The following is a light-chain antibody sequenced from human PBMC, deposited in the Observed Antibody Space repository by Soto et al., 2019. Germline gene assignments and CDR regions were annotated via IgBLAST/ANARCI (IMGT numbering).Light chain of an antibody. Sequence: QSALTQPASVSGSPGQSITISCTGTSSDVGKYNYVSWYQQHPAKAPKLMIFEVSTRPSGVSNRFSGSKSGNTASLTISGLQAEDEAEYYCSSYTGSSINTVVFGGGTKLTV. J-gene: IGLJ2*01. V-gene: IGLV2-14*01. CDR2: EVS. CDR1: SSDVGKYNY. CDR3: SSYTGSSINTVV.